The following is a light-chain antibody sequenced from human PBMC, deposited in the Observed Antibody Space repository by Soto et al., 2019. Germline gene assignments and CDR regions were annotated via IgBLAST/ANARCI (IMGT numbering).Light chain of an antibody. CDR3: QKYDGAPWT. V-gene: IGKV1-27*01. CDR1: QDIANY. Sequence: DIQMTQSPSSLSASVGDRVTITCRARQDIANYLAWYQHKPGKVPELLIYAASTLQSGVPSLFSGSGSGTDFTLTISSLQPEDIATYYCQKYDGAPWTFGQGTKVEVK. CDR2: AAS. J-gene: IGKJ1*01.